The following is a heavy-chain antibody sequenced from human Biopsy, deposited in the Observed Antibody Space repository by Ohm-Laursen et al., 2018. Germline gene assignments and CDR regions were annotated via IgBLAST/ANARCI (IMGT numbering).Heavy chain of an antibody. Sequence: PSDTLSLTCTVSGGSIYNFFWSWIRQPPGKGLEWIGYIYYSGSTNYNPSLKSRVTISVDRPKNHFSLELSSVTAADTAVYYCARVGVGAPSIDYFDSWGQGALVTVSS. CDR3: ARVGVGAPSIDYFDS. CDR2: IYYSGST. V-gene: IGHV4-59*07. CDR1: GGSIYNFF. D-gene: IGHD1-26*01. J-gene: IGHJ4*02.